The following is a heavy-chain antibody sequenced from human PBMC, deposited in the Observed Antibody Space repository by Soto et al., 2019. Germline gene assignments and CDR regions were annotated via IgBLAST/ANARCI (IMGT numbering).Heavy chain of an antibody. CDR1: GGSISSGDYY. D-gene: IGHD6-25*01. CDR3: ARGLRAALLRYWYFDL. J-gene: IGHJ2*01. V-gene: IGHV4-31*03. Sequence: QVQLQESGPGLVKPSQTLSLTCTVSGGSISSGDYYWSWIRQHPGKGLEWIGYVFYSGSTYYNPSLQSRLTTSVDTSKNQFSLRLTSVTAADTAVYYCARGLRAALLRYWYFDLWGRGTLVTVSS. CDR2: VFYSGST.